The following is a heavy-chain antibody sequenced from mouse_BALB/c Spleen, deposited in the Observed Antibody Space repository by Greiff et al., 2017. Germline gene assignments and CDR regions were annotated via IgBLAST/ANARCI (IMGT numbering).Heavy chain of an antibody. CDR2: INSNGGST. CDR3: ARGGPYGRYFDV. V-gene: IGHV5-6-3*01. D-gene: IGHD1-2*01. Sequence: EVKLVESGGGLVQPGGSLKLSCAASGFTFSSYGMSWVRQTPDKRLELVATINSNGGSTYYPDSVKGRFTIYRDNAKNTLYMQMCSLKAENTAMYCCARGGPYGRYFDVWGAGTTVTVSS. J-gene: IGHJ1*01. CDR1: GFTFSSYG.